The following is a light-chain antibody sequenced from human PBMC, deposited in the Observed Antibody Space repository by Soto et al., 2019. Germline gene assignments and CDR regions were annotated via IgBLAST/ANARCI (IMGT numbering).Light chain of an antibody. CDR3: QETYGTPYT. CDR2: GAS. Sequence: DIRMTQSPSSLSASVGERVTITCRASQSISVFLNWYQQRPGKAPRLLIFGASSLQSGVLSRFSGSGSGTDFTLAISSLQPEDVATYYCQETYGTPYTFGEGTTLQI. V-gene: IGKV1-39*01. J-gene: IGKJ2*01. CDR1: QSISVF.